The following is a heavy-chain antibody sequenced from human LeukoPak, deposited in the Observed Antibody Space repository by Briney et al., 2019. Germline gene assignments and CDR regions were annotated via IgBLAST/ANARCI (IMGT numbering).Heavy chain of an antibody. Sequence: SETLSLTCTVSGGSISSYYWSWIRQPPGKGLEWIGYIYYSGSTNYNPSLKSRVTISVDTSKNQFSLKLSSVTAADTAVYYCAGSITRRDFSGGSCYHSGADYWGQGTLVTVSS. CDR1: GGSISSYY. V-gene: IGHV4-59*08. CDR3: AGSITRRDFSGGSCYHSGADY. D-gene: IGHD2-15*01. J-gene: IGHJ4*02. CDR2: IYYSGST.